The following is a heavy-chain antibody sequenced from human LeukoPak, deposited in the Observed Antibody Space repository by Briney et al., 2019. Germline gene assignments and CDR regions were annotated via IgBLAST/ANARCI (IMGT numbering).Heavy chain of an antibody. J-gene: IGHJ4*02. D-gene: IGHD4-17*01. Sequence: ASVKVSCKASGYTFTSYYMHWVRQAPGQGLEWMGIINPSGGSTSYAQKFQGRVTMTRDMSTSTVYMELSSLRSEHTDVYYCASDNDYGDHSRVYYFDHWGKGPLVTVSS. CDR1: GYTFTSYY. V-gene: IGHV1-46*01. CDR2: INPSGGST. CDR3: ASDNDYGDHSRVYYFDH.